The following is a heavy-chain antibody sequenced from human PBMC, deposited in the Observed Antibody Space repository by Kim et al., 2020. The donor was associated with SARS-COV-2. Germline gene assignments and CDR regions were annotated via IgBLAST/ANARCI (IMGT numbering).Heavy chain of an antibody. CDR3: ARGWQLVPFFDY. V-gene: IGHV4-34*01. CDR2: INHSGST. J-gene: IGHJ4*02. CDR1: GGSFSGYY. Sequence: SETLSLTCAVYGGSFSGYYWSWVRQPPGKGLEWIGEINHSGSTNYNPTLKSRVTISVDTSKNQFSLKLSSVTAADTAVYYCARGWQLVPFFDYWGQGTLVTVSS. D-gene: IGHD6-6*01.